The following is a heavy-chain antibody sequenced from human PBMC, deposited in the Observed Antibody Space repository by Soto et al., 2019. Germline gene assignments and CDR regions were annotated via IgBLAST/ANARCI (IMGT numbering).Heavy chain of an antibody. V-gene: IGHV3-21*01. D-gene: IGHD6-13*01. J-gene: IGHJ6*02. CDR1: GFTFGSFR. Sequence: GGPLELSCATSGFTFGSFRMNWDRQAPGKGLEWVSSISSGSSSIYYADSVKGRFTISRENAKNSLSLQMNSLRAEDTAVYYCARGMYSSMDVWGQGNTVTVSS. CDR2: ISSGSSSI. CDR3: ARGMYSSMDV.